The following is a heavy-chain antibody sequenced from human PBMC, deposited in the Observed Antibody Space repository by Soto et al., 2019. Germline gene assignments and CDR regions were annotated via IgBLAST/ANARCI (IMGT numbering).Heavy chain of an antibody. CDR3: ARIRFGEFLIFDY. J-gene: IGHJ4*02. CDR1: GFTFSSYG. CDR2: IWYDGSNK. Sequence: PGGSLRLSCAASGFTFSSYGMHWVRQAPGKGLEWVAVIWYDGSNKYYADSVKGRFTISRDNSKNTLYLQMNSLRAEDTAVYYSARIRFGEFLIFDYWGQGTLVTVSS. D-gene: IGHD3-10*01. V-gene: IGHV3-33*01.